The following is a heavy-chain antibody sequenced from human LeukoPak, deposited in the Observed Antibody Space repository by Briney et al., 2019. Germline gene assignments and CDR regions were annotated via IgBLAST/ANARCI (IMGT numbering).Heavy chain of an antibody. J-gene: IGHJ3*02. CDR2: ISSSSSYI. CDR3: AREDLYPDAFDI. V-gene: IGHV3-21*01. CDR1: GFTFSTYT. Sequence: GGSLRLSCAASGFTFSTYTMNWVRQAPGKGLEWASSISSSSSYIYYADSVKGRFTISRDNAKNSLYLQMNSLRAEDTAVYYCAREDLYPDAFDIWGQGTMVTVSS.